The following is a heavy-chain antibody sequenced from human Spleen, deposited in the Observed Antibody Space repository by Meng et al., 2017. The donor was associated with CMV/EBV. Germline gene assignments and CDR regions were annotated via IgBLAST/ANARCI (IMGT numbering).Heavy chain of an antibody. V-gene: IGHV4-61*01. CDR1: GGSVSSGSYY. CDR2: IYYSGST. CDR3: ASWYCSSTSCYSPYYYYGMDV. D-gene: IGHD2-2*02. Sequence: SETLSLTCTVSGGSVSSGSYYWSWIRQPPGKGLEWIGYIYYSGSTNYNPSLKSRVTISVDTSKNQFSLKLSSVTAADTAVYYCASWYCSSTSCYSPYYYYGMDVWGQGTTVTVSS. J-gene: IGHJ6*02.